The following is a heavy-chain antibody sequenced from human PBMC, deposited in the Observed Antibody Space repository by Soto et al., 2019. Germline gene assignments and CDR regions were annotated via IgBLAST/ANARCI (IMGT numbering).Heavy chain of an antibody. Sequence: PGESLKISCKTSGYSFRSYWIGWVRQMPGKGLEWMGRIDPSDSYTNYSPSFQGHVTISADKSISTAYLQWSSLKASDTAMYYCARQPMIALYYYYYYGMDVWGQGTTVTVSS. CDR3: ARQPMIALYYYYYYGMDV. D-gene: IGHD3-22*01. J-gene: IGHJ6*02. V-gene: IGHV5-10-1*01. CDR2: IDPSDSYT. CDR1: GYSFRSYW.